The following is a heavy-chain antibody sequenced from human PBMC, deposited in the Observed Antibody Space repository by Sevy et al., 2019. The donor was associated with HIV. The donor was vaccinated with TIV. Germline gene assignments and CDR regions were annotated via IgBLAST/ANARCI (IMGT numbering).Heavy chain of an antibody. CDR3: AMPFTVTGLYDY. CDR2: INPNSGGT. D-gene: IGHD4-17*01. J-gene: IGHJ4*02. V-gene: IGHV1-2*02. CDR1: GYTFTGYY. Sequence: PSVKVSCKASGYTFTGYYMHWVRQAPGQGLEWMGGINPNSGGTNYAQKFQGRVTMTRDTSISTAYMELSRLRSDDTAVYYCAMPFTVTGLYDYWGQGTLVTVSS.